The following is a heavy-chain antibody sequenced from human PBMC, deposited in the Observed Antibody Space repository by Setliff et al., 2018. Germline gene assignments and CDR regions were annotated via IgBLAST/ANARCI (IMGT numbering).Heavy chain of an antibody. Sequence: ASVKVSCKASGYTFSSYAMTWVRQAPGKGLEWVANIKQDGSEEYYVDSVKGRFTISRDNSKNTLYLQMNNLRAEDTALYYCVRAFWTYSDHASLACFDYWGQGALVTVSS. D-gene: IGHD5-12*01. CDR1: GYTFSSYA. CDR3: VRAFWTYSDHASLACFDY. J-gene: IGHJ4*02. V-gene: IGHV3-7*01. CDR2: IKQDGSEE.